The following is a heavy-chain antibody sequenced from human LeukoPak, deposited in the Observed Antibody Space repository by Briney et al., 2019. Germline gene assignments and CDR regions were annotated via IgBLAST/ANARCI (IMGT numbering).Heavy chain of an antibody. D-gene: IGHD6-19*01. V-gene: IGHV4-59*01. CDR1: GVSISSYY. CDR2: IYYSGRT. Sequence: SETLSLTCTVSGVSISSYYWRWLRQPPGKGLEWIGYIYYSGRTNYDPSLKRRLTFTVDTSMKQFSHKLSSVTAADTALYLCARERAVADYFDYWGEGTMVTVSS. CDR3: ARERAVADYFDY. J-gene: IGHJ4*02.